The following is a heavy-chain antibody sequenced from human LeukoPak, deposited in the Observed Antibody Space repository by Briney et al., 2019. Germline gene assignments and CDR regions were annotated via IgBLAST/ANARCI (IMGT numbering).Heavy chain of an antibody. Sequence: GGSLRLSCAASGFTFSSYGMHWVRQAPGKGLEWVAVISYDGSNKYYADSMKGRFTISRDNSKNTLYLQMNSLRAEDTAVYYCAKSTLDYWGQGTLVTVSS. V-gene: IGHV3-30*18. CDR2: ISYDGSNK. CDR3: AKSTLDY. CDR1: GFTFSSYG. J-gene: IGHJ4*02.